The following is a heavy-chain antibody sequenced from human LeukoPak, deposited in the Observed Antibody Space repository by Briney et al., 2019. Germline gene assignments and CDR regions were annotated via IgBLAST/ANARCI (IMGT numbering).Heavy chain of an antibody. D-gene: IGHD5-18*01. V-gene: IGHV3-30*02. CDR3: ARDLSGVTGYTYGRGIDY. J-gene: IGHJ4*02. CDR1: RFSFSSYG. Sequence: GGSLRLSCAASRFSFSSYGMHWVRQAPGKGLEWVAYLQYDRTNVQYADSVRGRFTISRDNSKNILYLQMNSLRAEDTAVYYCARDLSGVTGYTYGRGIDYWGQGTLVTVSS. CDR2: LQYDRTNV.